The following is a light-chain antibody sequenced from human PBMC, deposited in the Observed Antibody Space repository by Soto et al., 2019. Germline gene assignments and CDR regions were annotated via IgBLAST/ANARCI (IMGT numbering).Light chain of an antibody. Sequence: EIVMTQSPVTLSASPGESATLSCRPSQSVDNNVAWYQQKPGQAPRLLIYDASSRATGIPDRFSGSGSGTDFTLTISRLEPEDFAVYYCQQYGNSPLTFGPGTKVDI. CDR2: DAS. J-gene: IGKJ3*01. V-gene: IGKV3-20*01. CDR1: QSVDNN. CDR3: QQYGNSPLT.